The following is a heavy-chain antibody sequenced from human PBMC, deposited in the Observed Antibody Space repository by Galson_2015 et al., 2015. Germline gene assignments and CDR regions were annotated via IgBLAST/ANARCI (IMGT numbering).Heavy chain of an antibody. D-gene: IGHD4-17*01. CDR2: ISGSGGST. J-gene: IGHJ4*02. Sequence: SLRLSCAASGFTFSSYAMSWVRQAPGKGLEWVSAISGSGGSTYYADSVKGRFTISRDNSKNTLYLQMNSLRVEDTAVYYCAKGDGDPNYYFDYWGQGTLVTVSS. CDR3: AKGDGDPNYYFDY. CDR1: GFTFSSYA. V-gene: IGHV3-23*01.